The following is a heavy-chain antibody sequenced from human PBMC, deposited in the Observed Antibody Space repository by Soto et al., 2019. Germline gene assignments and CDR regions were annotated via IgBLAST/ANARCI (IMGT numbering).Heavy chain of an antibody. D-gene: IGHD7-27*01. CDR1: GGSINNHY. Sequence: QVQLQESGPGLVKPSETLSLTCTVSGGSINNHYWSWIRQPPGKGLEWLGYVSYNGITNYNPSLNSRVTMSVDTSKNQFSLNLNTLTAADTAIYYCTRANWYSEYWGQGTLVTVSS. J-gene: IGHJ4*02. V-gene: IGHV4-59*11. CDR2: VSYNGIT. CDR3: TRANWYSEY.